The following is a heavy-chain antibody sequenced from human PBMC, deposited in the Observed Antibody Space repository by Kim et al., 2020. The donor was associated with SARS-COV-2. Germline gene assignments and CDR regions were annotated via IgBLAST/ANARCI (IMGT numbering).Heavy chain of an antibody. J-gene: IGHJ4*02. CDR3: ARGGSGDYYGSGSYYMS. V-gene: IGHV4-59*13. D-gene: IGHD3-10*01. CDR2: IYYSGST. Sequence: SETLSLTCTVSGGFISSYYWSWIRQPPGKGLEWIGYIYYSGSTNYNPSLKSRVTISVDTSKNQFSLKLSSVTAADTAVYYCARGGSGDYYGSGSYYMSWGQGTLVTVSS. CDR1: GGFISSYY.